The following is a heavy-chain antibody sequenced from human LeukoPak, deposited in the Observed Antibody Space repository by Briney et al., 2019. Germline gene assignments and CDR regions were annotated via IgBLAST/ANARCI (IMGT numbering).Heavy chain of an antibody. D-gene: IGHD5-12*01. Sequence: SETLSLTCTVSGGSISSSSYYWGWIRQPPGKGLEWIGSIYYSGSTYYNPSLKSRVTISVDTSKNQFSLKLSSVTAADTAVYYCARGYEAADWYFDLWGRGTLVTVSS. CDR2: IYYSGST. CDR1: GGSISSSSYY. V-gene: IGHV4-39*07. J-gene: IGHJ2*01. CDR3: ARGYEAADWYFDL.